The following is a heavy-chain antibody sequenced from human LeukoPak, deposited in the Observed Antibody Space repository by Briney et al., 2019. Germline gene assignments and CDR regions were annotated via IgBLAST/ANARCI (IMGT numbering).Heavy chain of an antibody. V-gene: IGHV3-23*01. D-gene: IGHD3-3*01. CDR2: ISDSGDGT. J-gene: IGHJ3*02. CDR1: GFTFSSYA. CDR3: AKSRSGYPRVDGFDI. Sequence: QSGGSLRLSCAGSGFTFSSYAMSWVRQSPGKGLEWVSAISDSGDGTYYADSVRARFTISRDNSKNTVDLQMNSLRAEDTALYYCAKSRSGYPRVDGFDIWGQGTMVTVSS.